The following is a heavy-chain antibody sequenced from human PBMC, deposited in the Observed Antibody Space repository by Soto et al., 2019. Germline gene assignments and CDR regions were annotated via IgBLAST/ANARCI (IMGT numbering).Heavy chain of an antibody. CDR1: VGSFSGYY. CDR2: INHSGST. CDR3: ARVLRYFDWLFRNYYYYGMDV. D-gene: IGHD3-9*01. V-gene: IGHV4-34*01. J-gene: IGHJ6*02. Sequence: LAETLSVTCAVYVGSFSGYYWSWIRQPPGKGLELIGEINHSGSTNYNPSLKSRVTISVDTSKNQFSLKLSSVTAADTAVYYCARVLRYFDWLFRNYYYYGMDVWGQGTTVTVSS.